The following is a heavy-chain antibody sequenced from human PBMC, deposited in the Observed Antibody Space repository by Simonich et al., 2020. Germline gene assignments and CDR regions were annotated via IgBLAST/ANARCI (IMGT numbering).Heavy chain of an antibody. CDR1: GYTFTGYD. J-gene: IGHJ3*02. CDR3: ARVRFEAFDI. CDR2: INPNSGGT. Sequence: QVQLVQSGAEVKKPGASVKVSCKASGYTFTGYDMDWVRQAPGQRLGWMGGINPNSGGTNYAQKFQGRVTMTRDTSISTAYMELSRLRSDDTAVYYCARVRFEAFDIWGQGTMVTVSS. V-gene: IGHV1-2*02.